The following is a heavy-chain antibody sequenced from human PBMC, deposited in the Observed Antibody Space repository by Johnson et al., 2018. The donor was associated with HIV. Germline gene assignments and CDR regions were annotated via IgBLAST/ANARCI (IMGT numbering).Heavy chain of an antibody. CDR1: GFTFSSYG. Sequence: QVQLVESGGGVVQPGRSLRLSCAASGFTFSSYGMHWVRQAPGKGLEWVAVIWYDGSNRYYADSVKGRFTISRDNSKNTLYLQMNSLRAEDTAVYYCASLVGSSSGEAFDIWGQWTMVTVSS. J-gene: IGHJ3*02. CDR3: ASLVGSSSGEAFDI. V-gene: IGHV3-33*01. D-gene: IGHD6-6*01. CDR2: IWYDGSNR.